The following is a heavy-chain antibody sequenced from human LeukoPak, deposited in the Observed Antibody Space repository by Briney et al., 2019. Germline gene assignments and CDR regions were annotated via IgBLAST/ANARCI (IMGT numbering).Heavy chain of an antibody. D-gene: IGHD2-2*01. Sequence: GAAVKVSCKASGYTFISYDISWVRQAPGQGLEWVGWISAHSGKTNYAHKVQGRVTMTTDTPTSTAYMELRSLRSDDTAVYYCARGARISSSWYSSVWGQGTLITVS. J-gene: IGHJ4*02. CDR3: ARGARISSSWYSSV. CDR2: ISAHSGKT. CDR1: GYTFISYD. V-gene: IGHV1-18*01.